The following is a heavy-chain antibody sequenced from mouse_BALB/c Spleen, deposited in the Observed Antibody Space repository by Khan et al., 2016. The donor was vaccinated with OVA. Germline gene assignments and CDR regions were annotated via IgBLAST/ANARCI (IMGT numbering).Heavy chain of an antibody. Sequence: EVQGVESGGGLVKPGGSLKLSCAASGFTFSSYAMSWVRQTPEKRLEWVASISSGGSTSYPDSVKGRFTISRDNARTILSLQMSSLRSEVTAMYYCARGRSTTAAWFAYWGQGTLVTVSA. CDR1: GFTFSSYA. J-gene: IGHJ3*01. V-gene: IGHV5-6-5*01. D-gene: IGHD1-2*01. CDR2: ISSGGST. CDR3: ARGRSTTAAWFAY.